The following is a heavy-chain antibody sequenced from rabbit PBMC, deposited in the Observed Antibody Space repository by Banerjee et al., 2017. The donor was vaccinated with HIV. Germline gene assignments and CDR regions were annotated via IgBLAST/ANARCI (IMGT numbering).Heavy chain of an antibody. CDR1: GFSFSSGYD. J-gene: IGHJ6*01. Sequence: QEQLEESGGGLVQPEGSLTLTCTASGFSFSSGYDMCWVRQAPGKGLEWIACIYADNSGSTAYASWAKGRFTISKTSSTTVTLQMTRLTAADTATYFCARDTSSSFSSYGMDLWGPGTLVTVS. CDR3: ARDTSSSFSSYGMDL. D-gene: IGHD1-1*01. CDR2: IYADNSGST. V-gene: IGHV1S45*01.